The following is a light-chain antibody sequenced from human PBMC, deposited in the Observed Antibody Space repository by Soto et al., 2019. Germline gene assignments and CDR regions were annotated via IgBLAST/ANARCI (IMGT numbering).Light chain of an antibody. V-gene: IGKV4-1*01. CDR3: QQYYSTPFT. CDR2: WAS. J-gene: IGKJ4*01. Sequence: DIVMTQSPDSLAVSLGERATINCKSTQSVVYSSNNKNYLAWYQQKPGQPPKLLIYWASTRESGVPDRFSGSGSGTDFTLTISILQAEDGAVYYCQQYYSTPFTCGGGPKVEIK. CDR1: QSVVYSSNNKNY.